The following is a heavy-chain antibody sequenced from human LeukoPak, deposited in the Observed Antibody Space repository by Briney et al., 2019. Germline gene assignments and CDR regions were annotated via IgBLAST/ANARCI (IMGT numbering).Heavy chain of an antibody. J-gene: IGHJ4*02. Sequence: SETLSLTCTVSGGSINSYYWGWIRQPPGKRLEWIGFIYSSGSTDYNPSLESRVTISLYTSKNQFSLKMTSVTAADTAVYYCARGRDGSSPWYFDYWGQGTLVTVSS. CDR2: IYSSGST. CDR3: ARGRDGSSPWYFDY. CDR1: GGSINSYY. V-gene: IGHV4-59*01. D-gene: IGHD5-24*01.